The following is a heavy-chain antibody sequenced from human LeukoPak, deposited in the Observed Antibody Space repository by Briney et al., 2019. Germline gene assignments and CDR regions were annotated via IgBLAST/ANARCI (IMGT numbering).Heavy chain of an antibody. V-gene: IGHV5-51*01. CDR1: GYSFTSYW. CDR3: ARRYSSTWTDY. CDR2: IYPGDSGT. Sequence: GESLKISCKGSGYSFTSYWIGWVRQMPGKGLEWMGIIYPGDSGTRYSPSFQGQITISADKSISTAYLQWSSLKASDTAMYYCARRYSSTWTDYWGQGTLVTVSS. J-gene: IGHJ4*02. D-gene: IGHD6-13*01.